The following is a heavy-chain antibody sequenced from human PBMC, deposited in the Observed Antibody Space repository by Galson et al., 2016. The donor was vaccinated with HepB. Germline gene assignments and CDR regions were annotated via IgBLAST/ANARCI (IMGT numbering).Heavy chain of an antibody. V-gene: IGHV3-33*01. J-gene: IGHJ5*02. CDR1: GFTFSSYG. Sequence: SLRLSCAASGFTFSSYGMHWVRQAPGKGLEWVAVIWYDGSNKNYADSVKDRFTISRENSKNTVYLQMNSLRAEDTAVYYCAREVGYSYVVTINWFDPWGQGTLVTVSS. D-gene: IGHD5-18*01. CDR3: AREVGYSYVVTINWFDP. CDR2: IWYDGSNK.